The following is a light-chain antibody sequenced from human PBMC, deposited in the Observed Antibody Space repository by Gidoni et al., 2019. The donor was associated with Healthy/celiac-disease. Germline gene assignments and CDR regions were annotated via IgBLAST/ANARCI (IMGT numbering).Light chain of an antibody. Sequence: EIVLTQSPGTLSLSPGERATLSCRASQSVSSSYLAWYQQKPGQAPRLLIYGASSRATRSPDRFSGSGSGTDFTLTISRLEPEDFAVYYCQQYGSSPYTFGQGTKLEIK. V-gene: IGKV3-20*01. CDR1: QSVSSSY. CDR3: QQYGSSPYT. CDR2: GAS. J-gene: IGKJ2*01.